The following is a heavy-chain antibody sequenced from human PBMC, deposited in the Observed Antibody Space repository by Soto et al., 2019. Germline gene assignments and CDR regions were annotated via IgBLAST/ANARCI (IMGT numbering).Heavy chain of an antibody. CDR2: ISRDGTNK. J-gene: IGHJ4*02. CDR1: GFTFSDYA. Sequence: GGSLRLSCVASGFTFSDYAMDWVRQAPGKGLGWVTVISRDGTNKYYADSVKGRFTISRDNSKNTLYLQMNSLTVEDTALHYSARDSSAWYKFEYWGQGTVVTAAS. V-gene: IGHV3-30-3*01. CDR3: ARDSSAWYKFEY. D-gene: IGHD6-19*01.